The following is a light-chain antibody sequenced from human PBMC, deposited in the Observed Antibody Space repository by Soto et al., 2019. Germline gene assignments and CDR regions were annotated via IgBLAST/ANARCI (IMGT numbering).Light chain of an antibody. CDR2: AAS. Sequence: DIQMTQSPSSVSASVGDRVTITCRASQGISSWLAWYQQKPGKAPKLLIYAASSLQSEVPSRFSGSGSGTDFTLTISSLEPEDFAVYYCQKSSNWPSLTFGGGTKVDIK. CDR3: QKSSNWPSLT. J-gene: IGKJ4*02. V-gene: IGKV1-12*02. CDR1: QGISSW.